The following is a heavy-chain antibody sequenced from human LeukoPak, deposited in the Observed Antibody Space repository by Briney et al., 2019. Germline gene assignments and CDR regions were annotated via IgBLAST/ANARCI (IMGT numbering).Heavy chain of an antibody. J-gene: IGHJ4*02. D-gene: IGHD3-10*01. CDR3: AKGVSDSGSYYPFDY. Sequence: EGSLRLSCAASGFTFSLYAMNWVRQAPGKGLEWVSALSGSGGSTYYADSVKGRFTIPRDNSKNMLYLQMNSLRAEDTAIYYCAKGVSDSGSYYPFDYWGQGTLVTVSS. CDR2: LSGSGGST. CDR1: GFTFSLYA. V-gene: IGHV3-23*01.